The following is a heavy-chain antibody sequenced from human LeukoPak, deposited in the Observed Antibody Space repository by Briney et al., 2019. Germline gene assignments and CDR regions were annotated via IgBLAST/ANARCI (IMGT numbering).Heavy chain of an antibody. CDR3: IRTLIVATSPYMDV. V-gene: IGHV3-74*01. D-gene: IGHD5-12*01. J-gene: IGHJ6*03. Sequence: GGSLRLSCTASVFPLSNFWMHWVRHVPGKGLVWVSRVNSDGTGTTYADSVEGRFTISRDNAKNTVYLQMHSLRAEDTAIYYCIRTLIVATSPYMDVWGKGTTVTVSS. CDR2: VNSDGTGT. CDR1: VFPLSNFW.